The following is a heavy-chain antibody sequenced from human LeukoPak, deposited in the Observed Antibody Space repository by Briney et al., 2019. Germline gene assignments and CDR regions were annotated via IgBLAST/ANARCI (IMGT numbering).Heavy chain of an antibody. CDR3: VRDHQLRDPGC. D-gene: IGHD5-24*01. CDR1: GFTFSSYA. J-gene: IGHJ4*02. CDR2: ISGSGGST. Sequence: PGGSLRLSCAASGFTFSSYAMSWVRQAPGKGLEWVSAISGSGGSTYYADSVKGRFTISRDNSKNTLYLQMNSLRVEDTAVYYCVRDHQLRDPGCWGQGTLVTVSS. V-gene: IGHV3-23*01.